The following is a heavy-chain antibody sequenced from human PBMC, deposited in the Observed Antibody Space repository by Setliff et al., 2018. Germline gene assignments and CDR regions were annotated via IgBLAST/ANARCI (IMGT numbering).Heavy chain of an antibody. CDR1: GFTFSNYA. CDR2: ISGSGGTR. CDR3: AKDPNYYYYMDV. J-gene: IGHJ6*03. Sequence: GGSLRLSCAASGFTFSNYAMSWVRQAPGKGLEWVSAISGSGGTRYYVDAVKGRFTISRDNSKNTVYLQMNSLRDEDTAVYYCAKDPNYYYYMDVWGKGTTVTVSS. V-gene: IGHV3-23*01.